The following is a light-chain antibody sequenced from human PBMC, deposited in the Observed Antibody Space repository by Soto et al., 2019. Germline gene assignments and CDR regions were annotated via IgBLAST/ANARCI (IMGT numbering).Light chain of an antibody. CDR1: QSVSTY. Sequence: DIMLTQSPGTLSLSPGERATLSCRASQSVSTYLAWYQQKPGQTPRLLIYGASRRATGIPDRFSGSGSGTDFTLTISRLEPEDFAVYYCQQYSSFLMYTFGQGTKLEIK. CDR2: GAS. CDR3: QQYSSFLMYT. J-gene: IGKJ2*01. V-gene: IGKV3-20*01.